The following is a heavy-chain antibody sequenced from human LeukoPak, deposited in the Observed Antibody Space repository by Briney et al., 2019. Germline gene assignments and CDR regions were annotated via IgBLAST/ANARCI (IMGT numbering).Heavy chain of an antibody. J-gene: IGHJ6*02. V-gene: IGHV4-39*01. D-gene: IGHD4/OR15-4a*01. CDR2: IYYSGST. CDR1: GGSISSRSYY. Sequence: PSESLSLTCTVSGGSISSRSYYWGWIRQPPGKGLEWIGSIYYSGSTYYNPSLKSRVTISTDTSRNQFSLKLSSVTAADTAVYYCARGANFYYYGMDVWGQGTTVTVSS. CDR3: ARGANFYYYGMDV.